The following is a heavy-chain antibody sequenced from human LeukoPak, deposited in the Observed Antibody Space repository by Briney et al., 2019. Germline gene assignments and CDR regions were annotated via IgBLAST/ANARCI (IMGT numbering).Heavy chain of an antibody. V-gene: IGHV3-30*18. CDR3: AKAVYSSGWYDYYYGMDV. CDR1: GFTFSNYG. D-gene: IGHD6-19*01. CDR2: ISYDGSNR. J-gene: IGHJ6*02. Sequence: PGGSLRLSCAASGFTFSNYGMHCVRQAPGKGLEWVAVISYDGSNRYYADSVKGRFTISRDNSKNTLYLQMNSLRAEDTAVYYCAKAVYSSGWYDYYYGMDVWGQGTTVTVSS.